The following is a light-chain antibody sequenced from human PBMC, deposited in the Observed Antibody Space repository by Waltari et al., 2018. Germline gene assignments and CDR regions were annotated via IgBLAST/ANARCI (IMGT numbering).Light chain of an antibody. Sequence: AIRMTQSPSSFSASTGDTVSFTCRESQGISNYLAWYQQKPGQAPNLLIFAASTLESGVPSRFSGSGSGTDFTLTISCLQSEDFATYYCQQYYSYPYTFGQGTKVEIK. CDR2: AAS. V-gene: IGKV1-8*01. CDR1: QGISNY. J-gene: IGKJ2*01. CDR3: QQYYSYPYT.